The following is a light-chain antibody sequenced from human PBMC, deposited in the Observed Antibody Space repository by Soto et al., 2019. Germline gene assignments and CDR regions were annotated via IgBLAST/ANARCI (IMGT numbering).Light chain of an antibody. J-gene: IGKJ4*01. V-gene: IGKV3-15*01. Sequence: EIVMTQSPVTLSVSPGERATLSCRASQSVSSNLAWYQQKPGQAPRLLIYGASTRATGIPARFSGSGSGTDFTLTISSLQSEDFAVYYCQQYNIWPLTFGGGTKVEIK. CDR3: QQYNIWPLT. CDR1: QSVSSN. CDR2: GAS.